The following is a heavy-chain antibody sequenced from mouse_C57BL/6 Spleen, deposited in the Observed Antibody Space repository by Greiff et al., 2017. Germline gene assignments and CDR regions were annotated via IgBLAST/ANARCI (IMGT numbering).Heavy chain of an antibody. CDR2: IDPETGGT. CDR3: TKGAYYGKAMDY. J-gene: IGHJ4*01. V-gene: IGHV1-15*01. CDR1: GYTFTDYE. D-gene: IGHD2-10*01. Sequence: QVQLQQSGAELVRPGASVTLSCKASGYTFTDYEMHWVKQTPVHGLEWIGAIDPETGGTAYNQKFKGKAILTADKSSSTAYMELRSLTSEDSAVYYCTKGAYYGKAMDYWGQGTSVTVSS.